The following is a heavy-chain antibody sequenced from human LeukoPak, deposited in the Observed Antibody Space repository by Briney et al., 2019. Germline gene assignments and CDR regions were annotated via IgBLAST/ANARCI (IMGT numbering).Heavy chain of an antibody. D-gene: IGHD6-19*01. CDR2: INWNGGST. CDR1: GFTFDDYG. J-gene: IGHJ4*02. Sequence: GGSLRLSCAASGFTFDDYGMSWVRQAPGKGLEWVSGINWNGGSTGSDSVKGRFTISRDNAKNSLYLRMNSLRAEDTALYYCARGGSTGWYSFDYWGQGTLVTVSS. V-gene: IGHV3-20*04. CDR3: ARGGSTGWYSFDY.